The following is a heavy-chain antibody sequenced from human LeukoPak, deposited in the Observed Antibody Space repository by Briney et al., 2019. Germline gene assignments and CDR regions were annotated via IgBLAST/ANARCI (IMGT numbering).Heavy chain of an antibody. Sequence: SETLSLTCTVSGGFISSYYWSWIRQPPGKGLEWIGYIYYSGSTNYNPSLKSRVTISVDTSKNQLSLKVTSVTAADTAVYYCARALYHTFDYWGQGTLVTVSS. CDR3: ARALYHTFDY. CDR2: IYYSGST. D-gene: IGHD2-2*01. J-gene: IGHJ4*02. V-gene: IGHV4-59*01. CDR1: GGFISSYY.